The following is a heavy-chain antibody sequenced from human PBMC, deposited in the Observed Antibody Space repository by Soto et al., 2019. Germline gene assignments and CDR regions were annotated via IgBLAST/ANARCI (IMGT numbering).Heavy chain of an antibody. V-gene: IGHV1-69*13. D-gene: IGHD3-22*01. CDR2: IIPIFGTA. Sequence: QVQLVQSGAEVKKPGASVTVSCKASGGTFSSYAISWVRQAPGQGLEWMGGIIPIFGTANYAQKFQGRVTITADESTSTAYMELSSLRSEDTAVYYCASGGGYYDSSGYYYWGQGTLVTVSS. CDR3: ASGGGYYDSSGYYY. CDR1: GGTFSSYA. J-gene: IGHJ4*02.